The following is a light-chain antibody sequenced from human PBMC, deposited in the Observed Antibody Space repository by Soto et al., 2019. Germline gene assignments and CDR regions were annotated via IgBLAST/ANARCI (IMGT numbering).Light chain of an antibody. CDR1: QSISSY. Sequence: DIQMTQSPSSLSASVGDRVTITCRASQSISSYLNWYQQKPGKAPKLLIYAASSLQSWVPSRFSGSGSGTDFPLTISSLQPEDFATYYCQQSYSTPRTVGQGTKVDIK. CDR2: AAS. J-gene: IGKJ1*01. V-gene: IGKV1-39*01. CDR3: QQSYSTPRT.